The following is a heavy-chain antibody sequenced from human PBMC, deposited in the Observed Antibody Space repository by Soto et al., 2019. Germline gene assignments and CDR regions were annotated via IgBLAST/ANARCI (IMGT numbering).Heavy chain of an antibody. CDR3: ASRSPALDY. CDR1: GFPFSTYG. J-gene: IGHJ4*02. V-gene: IGHV3-33*01. CDR2: IWSDGGNK. Sequence: QVHLVESGGGVVQPGRSLRLSCAASGFPFSTYGMHWVRQAPGKGLEWVAVIWSDGGNKYYADSVKGRFTISRDNSKNMLYLQMISLRAEDTAVYYCASRSPALDYWGQGTLVTVSS. D-gene: IGHD2-2*01.